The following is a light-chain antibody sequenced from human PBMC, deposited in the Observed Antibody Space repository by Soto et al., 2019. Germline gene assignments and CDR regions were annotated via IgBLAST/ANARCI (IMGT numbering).Light chain of an antibody. CDR3: QQYSDSSWT. V-gene: IGKV3-20*01. CDR2: GAS. CDR1: QSVDSSF. Sequence: EIVLTQSPGTLSLSPGERATLSCRAGQSVDSSFLAWYQQRPGQAPRLLIYGASSRATGIPDRFSGSGSGTDFTLTISRLAPEDFAVYYCQQYSDSSWTFGQGTRVEI. J-gene: IGKJ1*01.